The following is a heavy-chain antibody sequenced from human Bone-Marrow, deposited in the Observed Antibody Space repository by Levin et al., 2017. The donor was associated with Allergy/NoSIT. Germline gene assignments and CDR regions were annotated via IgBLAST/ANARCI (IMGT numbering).Heavy chain of an antibody. CDR1: GFALSTSGSG. CDR2: IYWDDDK. V-gene: IGHV2-5*02. J-gene: IGHJ5*02. Sequence: ESGPTLVQPTQTLTLTCDVSGFALSTSGSGMGWIRQPPGKALEWLALIYWDDDKRYSPSLQSRLTIIKDTSENQVVLTMTDMHPVDTATSYCARLGTSGIFGIVTDSGWFDRWGQGTLVTVSS. CDR3: ARLGTSGIFGIVTDSGWFDR. D-gene: IGHD3-3*01.